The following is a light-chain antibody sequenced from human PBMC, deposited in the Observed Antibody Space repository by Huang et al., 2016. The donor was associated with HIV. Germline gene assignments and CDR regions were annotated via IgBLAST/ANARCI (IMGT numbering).Light chain of an antibody. J-gene: IGKJ4*01. CDR3: QHRSNWLT. Sequence: EIVLTQSPATLSLSPGERATLSCRTSQSVSNYLTWYQQKPGQAPWLLIYDASSRATGIPGSFSGSGSGTDFTLSISILAPEDFAVYYCQHRSNWLTFGGGTKVEIK. CDR1: QSVSNY. V-gene: IGKV3-11*01. CDR2: DAS.